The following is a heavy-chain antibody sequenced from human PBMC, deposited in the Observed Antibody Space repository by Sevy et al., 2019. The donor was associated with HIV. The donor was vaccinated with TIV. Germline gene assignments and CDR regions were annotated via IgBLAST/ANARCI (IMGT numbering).Heavy chain of an antibody. CDR2: ISYDGSNK. V-gene: IGHV3-30-3*01. D-gene: IGHD3-10*01. CDR1: GFTFSSYA. Sequence: GGSLRLSCTASGFTFSSYAMHWVRQAPGKGLEWVAVISYDGSNKYYADSVKGRFTISRDNSKNTLYLQMNSLRAEDTAVYYCARSPSGVLDYWGQGTLVTVSS. J-gene: IGHJ4*02. CDR3: ARSPSGVLDY.